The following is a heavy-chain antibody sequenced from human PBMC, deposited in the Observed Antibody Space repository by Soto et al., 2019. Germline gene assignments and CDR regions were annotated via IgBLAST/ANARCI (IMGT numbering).Heavy chain of an antibody. Sequence: SETLSLTCTVSGGSINTFYWSWVRQPAGKGLEWFGRIFSSGSTSFNPSLESRVAMSVDTSKNHFSLNLSSVTAADMAVYYCAREGSYSAYNFAHGIQLWSFDFWGQGALVTVSS. D-gene: IGHD5-12*01. CDR1: GGSINTFY. V-gene: IGHV4-4*07. CDR2: IFSSGST. J-gene: IGHJ4*02. CDR3: AREGSYSAYNFAHGIQLWSFDF.